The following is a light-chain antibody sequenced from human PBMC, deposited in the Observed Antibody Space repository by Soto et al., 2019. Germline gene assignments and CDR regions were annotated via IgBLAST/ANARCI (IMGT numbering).Light chain of an antibody. CDR1: SSTIGSNP. Sequence: QSVLTQPPSASGPPGQRVTISCSGSSSTIGSNPVDWYQQLPGTAPKLLIYSHDQRPLGVPDRLSASRSGTSASLAISGLQPGDEGIYYCAVWGNKLDGPGVFGGGTKLTVL. CDR2: SHD. CDR3: AVWGNKLDGPGV. J-gene: IGLJ3*02. V-gene: IGLV1-44*01.